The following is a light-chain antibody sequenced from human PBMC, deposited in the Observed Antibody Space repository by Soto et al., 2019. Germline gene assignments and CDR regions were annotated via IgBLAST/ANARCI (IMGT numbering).Light chain of an antibody. CDR3: QQYHSNTIT. V-gene: IGKV4-1*01. Sequence: SRKSLPLEPVVRATSPYTSSLSVLSTSNNQNYLAWFQQKPGQPPKLLIYWASTRESGVPDRFSGSGSATDFTLTISSLQAEDVAVYYCQQYHSNTITFGQGTRLDFK. J-gene: IGKJ5*01. CDR2: WAS. CDR1: LSVLSTSNNQNY.